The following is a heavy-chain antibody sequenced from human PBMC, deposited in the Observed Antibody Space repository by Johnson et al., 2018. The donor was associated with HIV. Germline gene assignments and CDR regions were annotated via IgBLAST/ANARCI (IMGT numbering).Heavy chain of an antibody. D-gene: IGHD1-26*01. V-gene: IGHV3-30*18. CDR3: AKTYSGSNRDAFDI. J-gene: IGHJ3*02. CDR2: ISYDGSNK. Sequence: QVQLVESGGGVAQPGRSLRLSCAASGFTFSSYGMHWVRQAPGKGLEWVAVISYDGSNKYYADSVKGRFTISRDNSKNTLYLQMNSLRAEDTAVYYCAKTYSGSNRDAFDIWGQGTMVTVSS. CDR1: GFTFSSYG.